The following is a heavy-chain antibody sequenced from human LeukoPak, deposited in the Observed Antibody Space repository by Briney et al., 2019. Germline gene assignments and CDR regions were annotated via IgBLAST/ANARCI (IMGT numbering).Heavy chain of an antibody. V-gene: IGHV4-31*03. Sequence: SETLSLTCTVSGGSISSGGYYWSWIRQHPGKGLEWIGYIYYSGSTNYNPSLKSRVTISVDTSKNQFSLKLSSVTAADTAVYYCARGSTIDVVVIRDFDYWGQGTLVTVSS. CDR2: IYYSGST. CDR3: ARGSTIDVVVIRDFDY. D-gene: IGHD3-3*01. CDR1: GGSISSGGYY. J-gene: IGHJ4*02.